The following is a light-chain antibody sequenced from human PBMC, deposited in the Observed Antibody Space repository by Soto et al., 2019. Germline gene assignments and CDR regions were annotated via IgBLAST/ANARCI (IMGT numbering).Light chain of an antibody. V-gene: IGKV1-5*03. CDR2: KAS. CDR3: QQYNTFLT. Sequence: DIQMTQSASALSGSVGDRVTITCRASQTISSWLAWYQQKPGKAPKLLIYKASTLKSGVPSRFSGSGSGTEFTLTISSLQPDDSATYYCQQYNTFLTFGGGTNVDIK. CDR1: QTISSW. J-gene: IGKJ4*01.